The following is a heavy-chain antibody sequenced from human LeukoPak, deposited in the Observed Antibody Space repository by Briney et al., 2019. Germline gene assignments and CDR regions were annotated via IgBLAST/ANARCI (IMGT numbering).Heavy chain of an antibody. V-gene: IGHV4-39*01. J-gene: IGHJ6*03. D-gene: IGHD5-18*01. CDR2: IYYSGST. CDR3: ARHGYTNYYYYYYMDV. Sequence: SETLSLTCTVSGASISGSGFYWGWIRQPPGKGLEWIGNIYYSGSTYYNPSLKSRVTISVDTSKNQFSLKLSSVTAADTAVYYCARHGYTNYYYYYYMDVWGKGTTVTISS. CDR1: GASISGSGFY.